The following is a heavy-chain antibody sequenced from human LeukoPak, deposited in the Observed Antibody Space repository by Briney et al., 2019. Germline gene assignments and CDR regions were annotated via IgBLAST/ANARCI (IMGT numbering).Heavy chain of an antibody. D-gene: IGHD3-10*01. J-gene: IGHJ4*02. V-gene: IGHV3-30*02. Sequence: PGGSLRLSCVASGFTFSSYGMHWVRQAPGKGLEWVAFIRYDGSNKYYADSVKGRFTISRDNSKNTLYLQMNSLRAEDTAIYYCAKYRGSGSYSFDYWGQGTLVTVSS. CDR3: AKYRGSGSYSFDY. CDR2: IRYDGSNK. CDR1: GFTFSSYG.